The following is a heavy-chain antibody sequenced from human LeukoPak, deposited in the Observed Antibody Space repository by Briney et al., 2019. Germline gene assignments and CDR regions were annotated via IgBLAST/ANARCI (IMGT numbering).Heavy chain of an antibody. D-gene: IGHD2-8*01. CDR2: INPSGGST. Sequence: ASVKVSCKASGDTFTTYYIHWVRQAPGQGLEWMGIINPSGGSTSYAQKFQGRVTMTRDTSTSTVYMELSSLRSEDTAVYYCARAPCTNGVCYILSKPRYFDYWGQGTQVTVSS. CDR1: GDTFTTYY. CDR3: ARAPCTNGVCYILSKPRYFDY. V-gene: IGHV1-46*01. J-gene: IGHJ4*02.